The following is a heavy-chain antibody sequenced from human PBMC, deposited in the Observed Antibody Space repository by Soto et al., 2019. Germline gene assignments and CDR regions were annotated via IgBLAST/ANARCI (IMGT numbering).Heavy chain of an antibody. CDR3: ARDKRDLRFLEWSYYFDY. CDR1: GLTFSSCA. V-gene: IGHV3-30-3*01. CDR2: ISYDGSNK. D-gene: IGHD3-3*01. J-gene: IGHJ4*02. Sequence: PGGSLRLSCAASGLTFSSCAMHRVRQAPGKGLERVALISYDGSNKYYADSVKGRFTISRDNSKNTLYLQMNSLRAEDTAVYYCARDKRDLRFLEWSYYFDYWGQGT.